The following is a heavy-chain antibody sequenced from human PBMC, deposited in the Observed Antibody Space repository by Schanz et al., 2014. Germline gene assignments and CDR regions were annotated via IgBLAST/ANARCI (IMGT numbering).Heavy chain of an antibody. CDR1: GFTFSSYG. D-gene: IGHD3-10*01. J-gene: IGHJ3*02. CDR3: AKGRFGELSAFDI. V-gene: IGHV3-23*04. Sequence: VQLVESGGGVVQPGRSLRLSCAASGFTFSSYGMHWVRQVPGKGLEWVSAISGSGGSTYYADSVKGRFTISRDNSKNTLYLQMNSLRAEDTAVYYCAKGRFGELSAFDIWGQGTMVTVSS. CDR2: ISGSGGST.